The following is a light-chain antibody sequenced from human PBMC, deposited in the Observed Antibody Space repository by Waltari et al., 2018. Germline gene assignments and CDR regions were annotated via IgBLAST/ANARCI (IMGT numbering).Light chain of an antibody. J-gene: IGLJ1*01. CDR2: EVS. Sequence: QSALTQPASVSGSPGQSITFSCTGTSSDVGGYNYVSWYQQHPGKVPKRMIYEVSNRPSGVSNRFSGAKSGNTASRTISGLQAEDEADYYCLSYTSSSTYVFGTGTKVTVL. V-gene: IGLV2-14*01. CDR1: SSDVGGYNY. CDR3: LSYTSSSTYV.